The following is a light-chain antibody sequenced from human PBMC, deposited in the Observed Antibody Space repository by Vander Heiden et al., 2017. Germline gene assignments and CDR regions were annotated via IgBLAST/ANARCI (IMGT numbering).Light chain of an antibody. J-gene: IGLJ3*02. CDR1: SGDIGAYNY. CDR3: SSYTGSISWV. Sequence: QSALPQPPSASGSPGQSVAISCTGTSGDIGAYNYVSWYQPRPGKAPKLLLYEVNKRPSGVPDRFSGSKSGNTASLTVSGLQAEDESDYYCSSYTGSISWVFGGGTKLTVL. CDR2: EVN. V-gene: IGLV2-8*01.